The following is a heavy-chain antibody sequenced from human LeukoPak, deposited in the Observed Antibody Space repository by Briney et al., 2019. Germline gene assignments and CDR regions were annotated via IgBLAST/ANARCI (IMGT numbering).Heavy chain of an antibody. Sequence: SETLSLTCTVSGGSISSYYWSWIRQPPGKGLEWIGYIYYGGSTNYNPSLKSRVTISVDTSKNQFSLKLSSVTAADTAVYYCARGYSSSSGKNAFDVWGQGTMVTVSS. J-gene: IGHJ3*01. CDR3: ARGYSSSSGKNAFDV. D-gene: IGHD6-6*01. CDR1: GGSISSYY. V-gene: IGHV4-59*08. CDR2: IYYGGST.